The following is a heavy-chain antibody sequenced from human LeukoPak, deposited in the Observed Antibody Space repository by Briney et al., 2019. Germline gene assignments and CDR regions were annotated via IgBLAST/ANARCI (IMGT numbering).Heavy chain of an antibody. CDR2: IHSSGST. V-gene: IGHV4-4*07. Sequence: SETLSLTCTVSGGSIANYYWSWIRQPAGKGLEWIGRIHSSGSTHYNPSLESRVTISVDTSKNQFSLKLNSVTAADTAVYYCARTSSSGATYCDYWGQGNRVTVSS. J-gene: IGHJ4*02. D-gene: IGHD1-26*01. CDR1: GGSIANYY. CDR3: ARTSSSGATYCDY.